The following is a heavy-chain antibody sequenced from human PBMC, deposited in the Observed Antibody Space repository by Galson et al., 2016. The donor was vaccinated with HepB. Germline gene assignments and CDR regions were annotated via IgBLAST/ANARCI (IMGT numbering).Heavy chain of an antibody. D-gene: IGHD3-10*01. CDR2: ISGSGGST. CDR1: GFTFRSYA. CDR3: AKFASGTYYLDSFDY. J-gene: IGHJ4*02. V-gene: IGHV3-23*01. Sequence: SLRLSCAASGFTFRSYAMTWARQAPGKGLEWVSTISGSGGSTYHADSVKGRFTISRDNSKNTVYLQMNSLRAEDTAVYYCAKFASGTYYLDSFDYWGQGTLVTVSS.